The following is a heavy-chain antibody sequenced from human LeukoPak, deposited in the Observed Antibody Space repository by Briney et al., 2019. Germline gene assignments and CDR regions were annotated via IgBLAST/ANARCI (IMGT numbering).Heavy chain of an antibody. Sequence: PSETLSLTCTVSGDSISSYYWSWLRQPPGKGLEGIGYIYYSGSTNYNPSLKSRVTIPVNTSKNQFSLKLSSVTAADTAVYYCARDVGSGSYYYFDYWGQGTLVTVSS. CDR1: GDSISSYY. CDR2: IYYSGST. D-gene: IGHD1-26*01. V-gene: IGHV4-59*01. CDR3: ARDVGSGSYYYFDY. J-gene: IGHJ4*02.